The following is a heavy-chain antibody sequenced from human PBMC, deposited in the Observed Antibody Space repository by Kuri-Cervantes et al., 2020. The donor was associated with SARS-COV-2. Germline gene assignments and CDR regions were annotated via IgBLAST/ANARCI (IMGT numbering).Heavy chain of an antibody. CDR1: GGSIRSRY. D-gene: IGHD4-17*01. CDR2: IHYSGST. Sequence: GSLRLSCSVSGGSIRSRYWSWIRQPPGKGLEWIAYIHYSGSTNYNPSLKSRVTISVDTSKNQFSLKLSSVTAADTAVYYCARSYGDYFRAWNYWGQGTLVTVSS. V-gene: IGHV4-59*08. J-gene: IGHJ4*02. CDR3: ARSYGDYFRAWNY.